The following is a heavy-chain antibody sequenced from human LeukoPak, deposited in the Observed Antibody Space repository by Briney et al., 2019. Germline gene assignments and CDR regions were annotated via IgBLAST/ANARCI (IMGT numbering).Heavy chain of an antibody. Sequence: ASVTVSCTASGGTFSSYAISWVRQAPGQGLEWMGRIIPILGIANYAQKFQGRVTITADKSTSTAYMELSSLRSEDTAVYYCARSSGGSFTAGYWGQGTLVTVSS. J-gene: IGHJ4*02. CDR1: GGTFSSYA. D-gene: IGHD2-15*01. V-gene: IGHV1-69*04. CDR2: IIPILGIA. CDR3: ARSSGGSFTAGY.